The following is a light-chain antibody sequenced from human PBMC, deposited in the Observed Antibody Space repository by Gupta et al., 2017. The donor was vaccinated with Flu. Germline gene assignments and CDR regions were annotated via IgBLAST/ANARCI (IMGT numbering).Light chain of an antibody. CDR2: GND. Sequence: QSVLTQPPSVSGAPGQKITISCAGSSSNIGAGYVVHWYQQVQGTAPKPLVYGNDNRPAGVPDRFSGSKSGTSASLAITGLQAEDEAEYYCQYYDSNPSGANYVFGAGTKVTVL. V-gene: IGLV1-40*01. CDR1: SSNIGAGYV. CDR3: QYYDSNPSGANYV. J-gene: IGLJ1*01.